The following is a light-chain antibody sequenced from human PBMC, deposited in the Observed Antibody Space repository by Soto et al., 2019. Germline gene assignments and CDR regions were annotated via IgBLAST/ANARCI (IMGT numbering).Light chain of an antibody. V-gene: IGKV3-15*01. Sequence: ERVMKQSAATLFVSSGERATLSCRASQSVGSTLAWYQQKVGQAPRRLSYDASARATGTPARLSGSGSGTEFTLTISSLQSEAFAVYYCQQYNDWPETFGQGTKVDIK. CDR3: QQYNDWPET. CDR2: DAS. J-gene: IGKJ1*01. CDR1: QSVGST.